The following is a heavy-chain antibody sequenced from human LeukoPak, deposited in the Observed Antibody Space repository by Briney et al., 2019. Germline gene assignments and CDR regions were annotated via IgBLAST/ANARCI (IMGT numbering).Heavy chain of an antibody. CDR1: GYTFSSYG. CDR3: ARDDSSGPQVY. D-gene: IGHD3-22*01. V-gene: IGHV1-18*01. CDR2: ISAYNGNP. J-gene: IGHJ4*02. Sequence: ASVKVSCKASGYTFSSYGISWVRQAPGQGLEWMGWISAYNGNPHYAQMLQGRVTMTTDTSTSTAHMELRSLRSEDTAVYYCARDDSSGPQVYWGQGTLVTVSS.